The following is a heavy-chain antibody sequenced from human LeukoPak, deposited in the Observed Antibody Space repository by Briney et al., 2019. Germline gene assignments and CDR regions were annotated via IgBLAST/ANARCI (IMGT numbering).Heavy chain of an antibody. CDR2: ISYDGSNK. J-gene: IGHJ6*02. D-gene: IGHD1-26*01. V-gene: IGHV3-30-3*01. CDR1: GFTFSSYA. CDR3: ARDVGSYFLSWVVGDYYGMDV. Sequence: GRSLRLSCAASGFTFSSYAMHWVRQAPGKGLEWVAVISYDGSNKYYADSVKGRFTISRDNSKNTLYLQMNSLRAEDTAVYYCARDVGSYFLSWVVGDYYGMDVWGQGTTVTVSS.